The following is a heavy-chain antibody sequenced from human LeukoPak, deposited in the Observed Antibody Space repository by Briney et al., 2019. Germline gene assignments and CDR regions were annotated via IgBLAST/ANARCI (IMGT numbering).Heavy chain of an antibody. Sequence: GGSLRLSCAASEFIFSNYWISWVRQAPGKGLEWVANIKPDGSEKNYVDSVRGRFTISRDNAKSSVFLQMNSLRAEDTAVYYCARGGYTFDYWGLGTLVTVSS. CDR1: EFIFSNYW. V-gene: IGHV3-7*01. CDR2: IKPDGSEK. D-gene: IGHD5-24*01. J-gene: IGHJ4*02. CDR3: ARGGYTFDY.